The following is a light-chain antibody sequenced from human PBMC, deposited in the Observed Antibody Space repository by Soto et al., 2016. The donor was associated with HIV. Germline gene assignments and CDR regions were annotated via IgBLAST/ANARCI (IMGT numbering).Light chain of an antibody. CDR1: QSVSVW. V-gene: IGKV1-5*03. Sequence: DIQMTQFPSTLSASIGDRVTITCRASQSVSVWLAWYQQKPGKXPNLLIFKTSTLEVGVPSRFSGSGSGTDFTLTLSSVQPDDVGTYYCQQYNTVPWTFGLRDQTRNET. CDR3: QQYNTVPWT. J-gene: IGKJ1*01. CDR2: KTS.